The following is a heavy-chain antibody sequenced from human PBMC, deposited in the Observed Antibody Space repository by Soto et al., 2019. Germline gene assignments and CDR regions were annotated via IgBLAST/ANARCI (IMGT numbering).Heavy chain of an antibody. D-gene: IGHD2-21*02. Sequence: QLQLQESGPGLVKPSETLSLTCSVSGGSISSSSYFWGWIRQPPGKGLEWIGSIYYRGSTYYNPSIKSRVTVSVDTSKNQFSLKLSSVTAADTAVYYCARHPSDFWFDPWCQGALVTGSS. CDR2: IYYRGST. CDR3: ARHPSDFWFDP. J-gene: IGHJ5*02. V-gene: IGHV4-39*01. CDR1: GGSISSSSYF.